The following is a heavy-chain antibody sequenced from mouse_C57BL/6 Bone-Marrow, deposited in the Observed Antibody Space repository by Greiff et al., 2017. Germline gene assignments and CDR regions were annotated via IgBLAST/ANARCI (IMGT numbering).Heavy chain of an antibody. Sequence: VQLQQPGAELVKPGASVKVSCKASGYTFTSYWMHWVKQRPGQGLEWIGRLHPSDSDTNYKQKFTGKATLTVDKSSSTAYMQLSSLTSEDSAVYNCGIGWLLKYWGQGNLVTGSA. D-gene: IGHD2-3*01. CDR3: GIGWLLKY. J-gene: IGHJ3*01. CDR1: GYTFTSYW. V-gene: IGHV1-74*01. CDR2: LHPSDSDT.